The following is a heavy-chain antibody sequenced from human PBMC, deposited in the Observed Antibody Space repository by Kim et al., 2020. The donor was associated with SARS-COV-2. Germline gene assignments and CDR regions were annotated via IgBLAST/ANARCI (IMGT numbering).Heavy chain of an antibody. Sequence: YAAPVKGRFTISRDDSRNTLYLQMNGLKTEDTAVYYCTTDMEGAAGTGADYWGQGTLVTVSS. D-gene: IGHD6-13*01. J-gene: IGHJ4*01. V-gene: IGHV3-15*01. CDR3: TTDMEGAAGTGADY.